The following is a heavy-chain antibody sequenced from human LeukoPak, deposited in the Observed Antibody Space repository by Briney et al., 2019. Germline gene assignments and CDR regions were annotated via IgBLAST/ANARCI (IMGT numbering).Heavy chain of an antibody. V-gene: IGHV1-69*05. CDR1: GGTFSSYA. Sequence: SVKVSCKASGGTFSSYAISWVLQAPGQGLEWMGRIIPIFGTANYAQKFQGRVTITTDESTSTAYMELSSLRSEDTAVYYCARYTYYDFWSGPFGYWGQGTLVTVSS. D-gene: IGHD3-3*01. CDR3: ARYTYYDFWSGPFGY. J-gene: IGHJ4*02. CDR2: IIPIFGTA.